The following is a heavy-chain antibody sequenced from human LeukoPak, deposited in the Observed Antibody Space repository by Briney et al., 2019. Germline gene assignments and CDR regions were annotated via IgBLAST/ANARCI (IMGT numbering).Heavy chain of an antibody. J-gene: IGHJ4*02. V-gene: IGHV3-7*03. CDR3: ARGAMAAAGY. D-gene: IGHD6-13*01. CDR2: IKEDGSDK. CDR1: GFTFSSYW. Sequence: GGSLGLSCAASGFTFSSYWMNWVRQAPGKGLEWVANIKEDGSDKYYVDSVKGRFTISRDNAKKSLYLQMNSLRAEDTAIYYCARGAMAAAGYWGQGTLVTVSS.